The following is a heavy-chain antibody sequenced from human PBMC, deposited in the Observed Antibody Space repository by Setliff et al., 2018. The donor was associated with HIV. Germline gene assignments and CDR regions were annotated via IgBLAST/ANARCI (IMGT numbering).Heavy chain of an antibody. J-gene: IGHJ5*02. V-gene: IGHV4-38-2*01. D-gene: IGHD6-13*01. Sequence: SLTCAVSGYSISSGYYWGWIRQPPGKGLEWIGTIYHSGNTYYNPSLKSRVTMSVDTSKNQFSLKLSSVTAADTGVYYCARLGGSSGWYRIDSWGQGTLVTVSS. CDR2: IYHSGNT. CDR1: GYSISSGYY. CDR3: ARLGGSSGWYRIDS.